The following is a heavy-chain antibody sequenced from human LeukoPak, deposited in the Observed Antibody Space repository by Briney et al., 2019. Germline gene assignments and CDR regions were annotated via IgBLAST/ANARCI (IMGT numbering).Heavy chain of an antibody. J-gene: IGHJ6*02. CDR2: INHSGST. CDR3: ARAFSGAAAGSYYYYYGMDV. Sequence: PETLSLTCAVYGGSFSGYYWSWIRQPPGKGLEWIGEINHSGSTNYNPSLKSRVTISVDTSKNQFSLKLSSVTAADTAVYYCARAFSGAAAGSYYYYYGMDVWGQGTTVTVSS. D-gene: IGHD6-13*01. CDR1: GGSFSGYY. V-gene: IGHV4-34*01.